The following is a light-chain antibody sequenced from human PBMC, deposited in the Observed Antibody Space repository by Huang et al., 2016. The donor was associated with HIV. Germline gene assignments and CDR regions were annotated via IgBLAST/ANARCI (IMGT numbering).Light chain of an antibody. CDR2: DAS. CDR3: QQRSNWPPFT. CDR1: QKINTY. J-gene: IGKJ3*01. Sequence: DILLTQSPATLSLSPRERATLSCKASQKINTYLDRYQQKPGQPPRLLIYDASTRAPDTPARFRGSGSGTDFTLTITNLEPEDFAVYFCQQRSNWPPFTFGPGTKVDRK. V-gene: IGKV3-11*01.